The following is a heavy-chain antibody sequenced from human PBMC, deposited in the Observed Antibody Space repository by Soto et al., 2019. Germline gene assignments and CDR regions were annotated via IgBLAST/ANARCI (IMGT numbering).Heavy chain of an antibody. J-gene: IGHJ4*02. Sequence: QVQLVESGGGVVQPGRSLRLSCASSGFTFNTYGMHWVRQAPGKGLERVAVIWYDGSNKYYPDSVKGRFNISRDNSKNTLYLQVNSLNGEDTAVYYGARDRQYYESSSYDDYWGQGTLVTVSS. D-gene: IGHD3-22*01. CDR1: GFTFNTYG. V-gene: IGHV3-33*01. CDR3: ARDRQYYESSSYDDY. CDR2: IWYDGSNK.